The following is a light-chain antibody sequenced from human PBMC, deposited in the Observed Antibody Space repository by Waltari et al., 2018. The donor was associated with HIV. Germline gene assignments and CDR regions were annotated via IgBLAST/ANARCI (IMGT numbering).Light chain of an antibody. V-gene: IGLV2-8*01. CDR2: EVY. CDR3: TSYAGSDNLML. CDR1: SNDVGPYDY. Sequence: QSALTQPPTASGSPGQSVTISCSGTSNDVGPYDYVSWYQQHPDKAPRLIIYEVYQRPSGVPERFAGSKSGNTASLTVSGLQAEDEADYYCTSYAGSDNLMLFGGGTKVTVL. J-gene: IGLJ2*01.